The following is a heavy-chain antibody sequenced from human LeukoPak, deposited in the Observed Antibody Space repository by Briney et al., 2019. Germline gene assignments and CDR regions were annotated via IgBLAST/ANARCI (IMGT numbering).Heavy chain of an antibody. D-gene: IGHD5-12*01. CDR2: ISTSGSTI. CDR3: ATRRGYSY. CDR1: GFSFRDYA. V-gene: IGHV3-48*03. Sequence: PGGSLRLTCAASGFSFRDYAISWVRQAPGKGLEWVSYISTSGSTIYYADSVKGRFTISRDNAKNSLYLQMNSLRAEDTAVYYCATRRGYSYWGQGILVTVSS. J-gene: IGHJ4*02.